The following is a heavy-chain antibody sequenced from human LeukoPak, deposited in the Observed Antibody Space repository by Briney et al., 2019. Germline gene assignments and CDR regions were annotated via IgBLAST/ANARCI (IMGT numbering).Heavy chain of an antibody. J-gene: IGHJ2*01. D-gene: IGHD2-21*02. CDR3: AKDYCGGDCYSGWYFDL. V-gene: IGHV3-9*01. CDR1: GFTFGDYA. CDR2: ISYNSDTI. Sequence: PGRSLTLSCAASGFTFGDYAMHWVRQPPGKGLEWVSGISYNSDTIAYPDSVKGRVTISRDNDKNSLYLQMNSLRAEDTALYYCAKDYCGGDCYSGWYFDLWGRGTLVTVSS.